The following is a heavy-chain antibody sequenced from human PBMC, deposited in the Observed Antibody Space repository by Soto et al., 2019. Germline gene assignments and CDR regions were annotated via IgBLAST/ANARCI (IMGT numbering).Heavy chain of an antibody. J-gene: IGHJ4*02. CDR2: ISYDGSAK. CDR1: GFTFSSNG. CDR3: AKDRSRSWTLDY. V-gene: IGHV3-30*18. Sequence: QVQLVESGGGVVQPGRSLRLSCAASGFTFSSNGMHWVRQAPGKGLEWVAVISYDGSAKYYADSVKGRFTISRDNSKNTLYLQMNSLRAEDTAVYYCAKDRSRSWTLDYWGQGTLVTVSS. D-gene: IGHD1-26*01.